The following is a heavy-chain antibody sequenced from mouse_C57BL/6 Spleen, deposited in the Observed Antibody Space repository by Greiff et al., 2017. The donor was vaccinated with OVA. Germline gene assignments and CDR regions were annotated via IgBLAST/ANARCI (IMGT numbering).Heavy chain of an antibody. CDR1: GYTFTSYW. CDR2: IDPSDSYT. Sequence: QVQLQQPGAELVKPGASVKLSCKASGYTFTSYWMQWVKQRPGQGLEWIGEIDPSDSYTNYNQKFKGKATLTVDTSSSTAYMQLSSLTSEDSAVYYCARWRDGSSLYYCDYWGQGTTLTVSS. CDR3: ARWRDGSSLYYCDY. V-gene: IGHV1-50*01. J-gene: IGHJ2*01. D-gene: IGHD1-1*01.